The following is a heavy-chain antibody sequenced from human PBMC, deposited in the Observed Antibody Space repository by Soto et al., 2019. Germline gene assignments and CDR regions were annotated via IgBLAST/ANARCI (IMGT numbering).Heavy chain of an antibody. CDR1: GFTVSSYF. D-gene: IGHD4-17*01. Sequence: GSLRLSCAASGFTVSSYFMSWVRQAPGEGLEWVSIIYSGGSTYYADSVKGRFTISRDNSKNTLHLQMSSLRADDTAVYYCASRRNPYGAYDYWGQGP. V-gene: IGHV3-66*01. CDR3: ASRRNPYGAYDY. J-gene: IGHJ4*02. CDR2: IYSGGST.